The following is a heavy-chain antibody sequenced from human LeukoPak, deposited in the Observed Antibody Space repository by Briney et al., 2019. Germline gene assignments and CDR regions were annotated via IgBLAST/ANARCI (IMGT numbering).Heavy chain of an antibody. V-gene: IGHV3-48*04. CDR1: GFTFSSYS. CDR2: ISSSSSSTI. CDR3: ARDRRIAAAGVPFDY. D-gene: IGHD6-13*01. J-gene: IGHJ4*02. Sequence: GGSLRLSCAASGFTFSSYSMNWVRQAPGKGLEWVSYISSSSSSTIYYADSVKGRFTISRDNAKNSLYLQMNSLRAEDTAVYYCARDRRIAAAGVPFDYWGQGTLVTVSS.